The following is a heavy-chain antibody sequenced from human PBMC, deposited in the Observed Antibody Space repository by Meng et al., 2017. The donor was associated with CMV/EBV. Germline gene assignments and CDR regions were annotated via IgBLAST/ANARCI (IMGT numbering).Heavy chain of an antibody. J-gene: IGHJ4*02. CDR1: GYTFTGYY. V-gene: IGHV1-2*02. CDR3: ARGFSVGVVIKTFDY. D-gene: IGHD3-3*01. CDR2: INPKSGGT. Sequence: ASVKVSCKASGYTFTGYYMHWVRQAPGQGLEWMGWINPKSGGTNYAQKFQGRVTVTRDTAISTAYMELSRLRSDDTAVYYCARGFSVGVVIKTFDYWGQGTLVTVSS.